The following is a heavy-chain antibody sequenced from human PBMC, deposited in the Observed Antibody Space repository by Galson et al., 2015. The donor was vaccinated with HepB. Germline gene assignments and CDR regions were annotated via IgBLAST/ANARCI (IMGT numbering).Heavy chain of an antibody. CDR2: ISSTSSYT. CDR1: GFTLSDYY. CDR3: VRGSLDGSFHDAFDI. V-gene: IGHV3-11*05. D-gene: IGHD1-26*01. J-gene: IGHJ3*02. Sequence: SLRLSCAASGFTLSDYYMSWIRQAPGKGLEWVSLISSTSSYTTYADSVKGRFTISRDNAKNSLYLQVNSLRAEDTAVYYCVRGSLDGSFHDAFDIWGQGTMVTVSS.